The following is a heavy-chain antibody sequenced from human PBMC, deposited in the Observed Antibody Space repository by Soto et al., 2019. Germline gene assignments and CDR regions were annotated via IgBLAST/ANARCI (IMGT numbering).Heavy chain of an antibody. J-gene: IGHJ4*02. V-gene: IGHV5-51*01. CDR3: ARHVGDYGDGGPEFDY. CDR2: IYPGDSDT. Sequence: PGESLKISCKGSGYSFTSYWIGWVRQMPGKGLEWMGTIYPGDSDTRYSPSFQGQVTISADKSISTAYLQWSSLKASDTAMYYCARHVGDYGDGGPEFDYWGQGTLVTVSS. CDR1: GYSFTSYW. D-gene: IGHD4-17*01.